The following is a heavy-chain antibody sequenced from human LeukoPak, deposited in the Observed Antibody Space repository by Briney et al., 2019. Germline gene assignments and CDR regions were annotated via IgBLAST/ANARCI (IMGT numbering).Heavy chain of an antibody. J-gene: IGHJ4*02. V-gene: IGHV3-23*01. CDR3: AKDSMNSYGFSESYYFDY. CDR2: ISGSGGDT. Sequence: GGSLRLSCAASGFTFSTYAMNWVRQAPGKGLEWVSAISGSGGDTYYADSVRGRFTISRDNSKNTLYLQLNSLRAEDTAVYYCAKDSMNSYGFSESYYFDYWGQGTLVTVSS. D-gene: IGHD5-18*01. CDR1: GFTFSTYA.